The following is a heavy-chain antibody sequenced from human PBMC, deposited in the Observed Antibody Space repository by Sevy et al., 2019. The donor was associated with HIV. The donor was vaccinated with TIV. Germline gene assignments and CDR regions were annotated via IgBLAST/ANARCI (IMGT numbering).Heavy chain of an antibody. Sequence: GGSLRLSCAASGFGLYEYSMSWIRQAPGKGLEWVATLSFGCGKINYADSVKGRFTISRDNSKNSFYLQMDNLRVEDTALYYCAREGCSRPHDYWGQGPRVTVSS. V-gene: IGHV3-23*01. J-gene: IGHJ4*02. D-gene: IGHD2-8*01. CDR3: AREGCSRPHDY. CDR2: LSFGCGKI. CDR1: GFGLYEYS.